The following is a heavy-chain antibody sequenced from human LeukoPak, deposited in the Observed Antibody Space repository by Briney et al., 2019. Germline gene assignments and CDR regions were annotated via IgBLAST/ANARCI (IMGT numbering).Heavy chain of an antibody. J-gene: IGHJ4*02. D-gene: IGHD4-17*01. CDR1: GFTFSHYY. CDR2: ISGSSGYI. V-gene: IGHV3-21*06. CDR3: GRDLPTVTSIDY. Sequence: GGSLRLSCAASGFTFSHYYMTWVRQAAGKGLEWVSSISGSSGYIFYADSVKGRFTISRDNAKNSLYLQMNSLRAEDTAVYYCGRDLPTVTSIDYWGQGTLVTVSS.